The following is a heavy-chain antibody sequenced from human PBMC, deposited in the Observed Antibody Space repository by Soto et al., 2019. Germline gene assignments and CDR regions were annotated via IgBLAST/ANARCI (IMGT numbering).Heavy chain of an antibody. Sequence: QVQLQESGPGLVKPSDTLSLTCAVSGHSISSSNWWGWIRQPPGKGLEWIGYIYYTGNTYYNPSLKSRVTMSVDTYKNQFSLKLTSVTAVDTAVYYCARKPDGHNPFDYWGQGTLVTVSS. CDR1: GHSISSSNW. D-gene: IGHD1-1*01. V-gene: IGHV4-28*01. J-gene: IGHJ4*02. CDR2: IYYTGNT. CDR3: ARKPDGHNPFDY.